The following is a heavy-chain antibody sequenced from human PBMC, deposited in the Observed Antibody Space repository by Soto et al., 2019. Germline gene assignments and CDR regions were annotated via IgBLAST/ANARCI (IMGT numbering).Heavy chain of an antibody. J-gene: IGHJ6*02. CDR3: ARTTVKIDYGMDV. CDR2: IIPIFSTA. V-gene: IGHV1-69*13. CDR1: GGTFSSYA. Sequence: SVKVSCKASGGTFSSYAISWVRQAPGQGLEWMGGIIPIFSTANYAQKFQGRVTITADESTSTAYMELNSLRSEDTAVYYCARTTVKIDYGMDVWGQGTTVTVSS. D-gene: IGHD4-4*01.